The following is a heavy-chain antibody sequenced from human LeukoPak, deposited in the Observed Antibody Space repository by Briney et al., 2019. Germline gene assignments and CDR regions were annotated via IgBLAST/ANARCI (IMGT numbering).Heavy chain of an antibody. D-gene: IGHD3-3*01. Sequence: GGSLRLSCAASGFTFSSYSMNWVRQAPGKGLEWVSYISSSSSTIYYADSVKGRFTISRDNAKNSLYLQMNSLRAEDTAVYYCARAAFQDFGVVHPFGYWGQGTLVTVSS. V-gene: IGHV3-48*01. CDR1: GFTFSSYS. J-gene: IGHJ4*02. CDR2: ISSSSSTI. CDR3: ARAAFQDFGVVHPFGY.